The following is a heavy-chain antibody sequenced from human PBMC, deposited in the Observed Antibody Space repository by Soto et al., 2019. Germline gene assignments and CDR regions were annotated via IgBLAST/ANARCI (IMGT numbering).Heavy chain of an antibody. D-gene: IGHD4-17*01. CDR2: INHSENT. Sequence: SETLSLTCGVSGYSISSGYYGAWMRQSPGKGLEWIGSINHSENTYYNPSLKSRVTISVDTSKNQFSLKLSSVTAADTAVYYCGRSGDDYGSYIDYWGQGTLVTVSS. V-gene: IGHV4-38-2*01. CDR1: GYSISSGYY. J-gene: IGHJ4*02. CDR3: GRSGDDYGSYIDY.